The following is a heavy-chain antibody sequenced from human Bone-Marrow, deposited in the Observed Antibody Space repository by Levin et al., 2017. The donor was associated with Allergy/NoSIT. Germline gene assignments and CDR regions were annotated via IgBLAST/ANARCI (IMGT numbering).Heavy chain of an antibody. CDR2: SKQDGTEN. CDR3: ARNWRSAFDI. Sequence: GLEWVANSKQDGTENYYVDSVKGRFTISKDNPKNSVYLQMSSLRVEDTAVYYCARNWRSAFDIWGQGTVVTVSS. J-gene: IGHJ3*02. D-gene: IGHD2-8*02. V-gene: IGHV3-7*04.